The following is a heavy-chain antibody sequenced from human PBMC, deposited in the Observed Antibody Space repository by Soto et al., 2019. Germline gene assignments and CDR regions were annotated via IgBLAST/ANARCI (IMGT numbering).Heavy chain of an antibody. CDR2: INHSGST. Sequence: SETLSLTCTVSGGSISSGGYYWSWIRQPPGKGLEWIGEINHSGSTNYNPSLKSRVTISVDTSKNQFSLKLSSVTAADTAVYYCARAPGRGFGELSLYYYYYYGMDVWGQGTTVTVSS. CDR3: ARAPGRGFGELSLYYYYYYGMDV. CDR1: GGSISSGGYY. D-gene: IGHD3-10*01. J-gene: IGHJ6*02. V-gene: IGHV4-39*07.